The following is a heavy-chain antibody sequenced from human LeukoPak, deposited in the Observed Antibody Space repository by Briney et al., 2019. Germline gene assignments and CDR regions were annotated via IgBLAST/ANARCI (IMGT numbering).Heavy chain of an antibody. D-gene: IGHD3-9*01. J-gene: IGHJ6*02. CDR2: IWYDGSNK. CDR3: AREEPLRYFDWHLLGYYYYGMDV. V-gene: IGHV3-33*01. Sequence: GRSLRLSCAASGLTFSSYGMYWVRQAPGKGLEGVAVIWYDGSNKYYADSVKGRFTISRDNSKNTLYLQMNSLRAEDTAVYYCAREEPLRYFDWHLLGYYYYGMDVWGQGTTVTVSS. CDR1: GLTFSSYG.